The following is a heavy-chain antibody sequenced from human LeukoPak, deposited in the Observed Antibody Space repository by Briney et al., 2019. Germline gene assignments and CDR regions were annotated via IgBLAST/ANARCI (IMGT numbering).Heavy chain of an antibody. CDR2: INHSGST. D-gene: IGHD3-22*01. CDR3: ARQTSYYYDSSGYPYYFDY. J-gene: IGHJ4*02. V-gene: IGHV4-34*01. CDR1: GGSISSYY. Sequence: SETLSLTCTVSGGSISSYYWSWIRQPPGKGLEWIGEINHSGSTNYNPSLKSRVTISVDTSKNQFSLKLSSVTAADTAVYYCARQTSYYYDSSGYPYYFDYWGQGTLVTVSS.